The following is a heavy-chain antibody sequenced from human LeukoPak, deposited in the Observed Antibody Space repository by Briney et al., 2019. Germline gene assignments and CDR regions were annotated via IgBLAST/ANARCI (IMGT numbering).Heavy chain of an antibody. CDR3: ARDQTSFSVFTPGY. D-gene: IGHD2-15*01. CDR2: ISAHNENI. J-gene: IGHJ4*02. Sequence: ASVKVSCKTSGYTFSNFGLSWVRQAPGQGLEWLGWISAHNENIHYAQNLQDRLTMTTDTSTSTAYMELRHLRSDDTAVYYCARDQTSFSVFTPGYWGQGTLVSVST. V-gene: IGHV1-18*04. CDR1: GYTFSNFG.